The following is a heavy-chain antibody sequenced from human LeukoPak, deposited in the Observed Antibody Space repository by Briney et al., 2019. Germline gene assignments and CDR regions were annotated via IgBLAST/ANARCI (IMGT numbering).Heavy chain of an antibody. V-gene: IGHV4-39*07. CDR2: IYYSGST. CDR1: GGSISSSSYY. Sequence: SETLSLTCTVSGGSISSSSYYWGWIRQPPGKGLEWIGSIYYSGSTYYNPSLKSRVTISVDTSKNQFSLKLSSVTAADTAVYYCARAGIAAAGNRWFDPWGQGTLVTVSS. D-gene: IGHD6-13*01. CDR3: ARAGIAAAGNRWFDP. J-gene: IGHJ5*02.